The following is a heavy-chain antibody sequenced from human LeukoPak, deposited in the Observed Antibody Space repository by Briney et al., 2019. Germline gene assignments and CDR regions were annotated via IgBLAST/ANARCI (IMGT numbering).Heavy chain of an antibody. Sequence: GGSLRLSCAASGFTFSSYSMNWVRQAPGKGLEWVSYISSSSSTIYYADSVKGRFTISRDNAKNSLYLQMNSLRAEDTAVYYCARDDQYYDFWSGYSSPGYYYYMDVWGKGTTVTVSS. CDR2: ISSSSSTI. J-gene: IGHJ6*03. CDR3: ARDDQYYDFWSGYSSPGYYYYMDV. CDR1: GFTFSSYS. V-gene: IGHV3-48*01. D-gene: IGHD3-3*01.